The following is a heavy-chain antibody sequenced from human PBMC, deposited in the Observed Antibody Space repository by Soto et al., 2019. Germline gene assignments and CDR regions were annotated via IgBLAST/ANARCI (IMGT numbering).Heavy chain of an antibody. CDR2: IHNNGTT. D-gene: IGHD5-18*01. Sequence: PXATLTLTCSVSGGSVNTDNYYWTWVRQPPGKGLEWIGNIHNNGTTNYNPSLQNRVTLSIDTSKNQYSLQLTSVTAADAALYYCARDIRGFSRALDYWGRGTPVTVSS. CDR1: GGSVNTDNYY. CDR3: ARDIRGFSRALDY. V-gene: IGHV4-61*01. J-gene: IGHJ4*02.